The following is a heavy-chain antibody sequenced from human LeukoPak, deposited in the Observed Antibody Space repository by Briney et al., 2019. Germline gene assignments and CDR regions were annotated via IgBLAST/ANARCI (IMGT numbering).Heavy chain of an antibody. CDR3: ARERRCSSTSCYYYYYYYMDV. CDR2: IYTSGST. J-gene: IGHJ6*03. Sequence: SETLSLTCTVSGGSISSGSYYWSWIRQPAGKGLEWIGRIYTSGSTNYNPSLKSRVTMSVDTSKNQFSLKLSSVTAADTAVYYCARERRCSSTSCYYYYYYYMDVWGKGTTVTVSS. CDR1: GGSISSGSYY. D-gene: IGHD2-2*01. V-gene: IGHV4-61*02.